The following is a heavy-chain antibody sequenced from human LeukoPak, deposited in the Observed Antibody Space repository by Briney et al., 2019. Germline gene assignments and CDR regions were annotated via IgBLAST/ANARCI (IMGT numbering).Heavy chain of an antibody. CDR3: ATDLGDYGDCLRC. D-gene: IGHD4-17*01. CDR1: GFTFSNAW. V-gene: IGHV3-15*01. CDR2: IKSDGGTT. Sequence: GGSLRLSCAASGFTFSNAWMSWVRQTPGKGLEWVGRIKSDGGTTDYAAPVKGRFSISRDDSKSTLYLQMNSLEAEDTAVYYCATDLGDYGDCLRCWGQGAQVTVSS. J-gene: IGHJ4*02.